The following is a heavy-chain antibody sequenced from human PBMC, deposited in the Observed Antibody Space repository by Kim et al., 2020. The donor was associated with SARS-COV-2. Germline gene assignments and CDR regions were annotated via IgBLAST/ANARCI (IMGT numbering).Heavy chain of an antibody. CDR1: GGSFSGYY. D-gene: IGHD6-6*01. CDR2: INHSGST. V-gene: IGHV4-34*01. CDR3: ARGRIAARPRFIDP. Sequence: SETLSLTCAVYGGSFSGYYWSWIRQPPGKGLEWIGEINHSGSTNYNPSLKSRVTISVDTSKNQFSLKLSSVTAADTAVYYCARGRIAARPRFIDPWGQGT. J-gene: IGHJ5*02.